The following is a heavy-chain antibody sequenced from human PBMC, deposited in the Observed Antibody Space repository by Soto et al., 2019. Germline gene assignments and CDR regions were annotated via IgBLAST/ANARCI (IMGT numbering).Heavy chain of an antibody. J-gene: IGHJ4*02. V-gene: IGHV3-21*01. D-gene: IGHD6-13*01. CDR3: ARGGIAAHFDY. CDR1: GFTFSSYS. Sequence: GSLRLSCAASGFTFSSYSMNWVRQAPGKGLEWVSSISSSSYIYYADSVKGRFTISRDNAKNSLYLQMNSLRAEDTAVYYCARGGIAAHFDYWGQGTLVTVSS. CDR2: ISSSSYI.